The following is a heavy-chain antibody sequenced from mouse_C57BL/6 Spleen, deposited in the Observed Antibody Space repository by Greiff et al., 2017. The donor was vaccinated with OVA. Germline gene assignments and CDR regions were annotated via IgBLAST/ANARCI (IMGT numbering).Heavy chain of an antibody. CDR3: TRVLRHYFDY. J-gene: IGHJ2*01. CDR2: ISSGGDYI. V-gene: IGHV5-9-1*02. D-gene: IGHD1-2*01. CDR1: GFTFSSYA. Sequence: EVKLQESGEGLVKPGGSLKLSCAASGFTFSSYAMSWVRQTPEKRLEWVAYISSGGDYIYYADTVKGRFTISRHNARNTLYLQMSSLKSEDTAMYYCTRVLRHYFDYWGQGTTLTVSS.